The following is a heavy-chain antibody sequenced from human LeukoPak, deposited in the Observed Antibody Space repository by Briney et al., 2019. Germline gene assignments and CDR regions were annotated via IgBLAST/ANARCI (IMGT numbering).Heavy chain of an antibody. Sequence: PSQTLSLTCPVYGGSFSGYYWSWLRQPPGKGLESNGEINHSGSTNYNPTLKRRVTISVDTSMNQFSLKLRSVTAEETAVYYCASPTGDILTGYYGIWGRGTLVTVS. CDR3: ASPTGDILTGYYGI. J-gene: IGHJ4*02. CDR1: GGSFSGYY. CDR2: INHSGST. D-gene: IGHD3-9*01. V-gene: IGHV4-34*01.